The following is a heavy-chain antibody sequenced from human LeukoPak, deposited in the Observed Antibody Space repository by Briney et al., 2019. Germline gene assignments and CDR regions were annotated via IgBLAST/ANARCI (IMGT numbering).Heavy chain of an antibody. CDR1: GFTFSSYA. J-gene: IGHJ4*02. V-gene: IGHV3-23*01. CDR2: ISGSGGST. CDR3: AVEDCSSISCYFF. D-gene: IGHD2-2*01. Sequence: GGSLRLSCVASGFTFSSYALSWIRQAPGKGLEWISGISGSGGSTYYADSVKGRFTISRDNSKNTLYLQINSLTPEDTATYYCAVEDCSSISCYFFWGQGTLLT.